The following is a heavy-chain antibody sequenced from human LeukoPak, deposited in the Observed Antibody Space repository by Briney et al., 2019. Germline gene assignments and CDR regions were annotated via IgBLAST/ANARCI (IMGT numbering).Heavy chain of an antibody. CDR2: IYYSGST. V-gene: IGHV4-39*01. CDR3: ARTISTVTTPRGGKYSFDY. CDR1: GGSISSSSYY. J-gene: IGHJ4*02. D-gene: IGHD4-17*01. Sequence: SETLSLTCTVSGGSISSSSYYWGWIRQPPGKGLEWIGSIYYSGSTYYNPSLKSRLTISVDTSKNQFSLKLSSVTASDTAVYYCARTISTVTTPRGGKYSFDYWGQGTLVTVSS.